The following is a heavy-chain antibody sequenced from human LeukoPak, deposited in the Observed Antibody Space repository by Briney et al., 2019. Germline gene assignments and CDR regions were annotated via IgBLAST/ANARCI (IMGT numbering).Heavy chain of an antibody. V-gene: IGHV3-7*01. D-gene: IGHD6-19*01. CDR3: ARDQAAGPFDAFDI. J-gene: IGHJ3*02. CDR1: GFSVSGKF. Sequence: GGSLRLSCAASGFSVSGKFMSWVRQAPGKGLEWVANIKQDGSEKYYVDSVKGRFTISRDNANNSLYLQMNSLRAEDTAVYYCARDQAAGPFDAFDIWGQGTMVTVSS. CDR2: IKQDGSEK.